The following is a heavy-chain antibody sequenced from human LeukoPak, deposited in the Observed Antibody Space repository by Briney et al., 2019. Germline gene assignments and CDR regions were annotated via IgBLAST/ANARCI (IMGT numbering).Heavy chain of an antibody. Sequence: KPSETLSLTCTVSGSSISSYYWSWIRQPPGKGLEWIGYIYYSGSTNYNPSLKSRVTILVDTSKKHVSLKMSSVTAADTAVYYCARHDYGDYKGLDYWGQGTLVTVSS. D-gene: IGHD4-17*01. J-gene: IGHJ4*02. CDR3: ARHDYGDYKGLDY. CDR1: GSSISSYY. V-gene: IGHV4-59*01. CDR2: IYYSGST.